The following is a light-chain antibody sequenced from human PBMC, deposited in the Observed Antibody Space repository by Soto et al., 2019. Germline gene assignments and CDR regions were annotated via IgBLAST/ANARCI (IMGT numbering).Light chain of an antibody. Sequence: QSVLTQPPSASGSPGQSVTISCTGTSSDIGGYNSVSWYQQHPGKAPRLMIYEVNKRPSGVPDRFSGSKSGYTASLTVSGLQTEDEADYYCSSYTTSSTRVFGPGTKVTVL. CDR1: SSDIGGYNS. CDR2: EVN. J-gene: IGLJ1*01. CDR3: SSYTTSSTRV. V-gene: IGLV2-8*01.